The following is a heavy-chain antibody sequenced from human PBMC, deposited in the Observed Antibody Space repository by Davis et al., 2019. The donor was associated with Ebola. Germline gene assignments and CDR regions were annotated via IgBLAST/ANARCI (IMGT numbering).Heavy chain of an antibody. CDR2: INHSGST. CDR3: ARRRNFDY. CDR1: GFTFNFYV. Sequence: ESLKISCAGSGFTFNFYVMSWIRQPPGKGLEWIGEINHSGSTNYNPSLKSRVTISVDTSKNQFSLKLSSVTAADTAVYYCARRRNFDYWGQGTLVTVSS. V-gene: IGHV4-34*01. J-gene: IGHJ4*02.